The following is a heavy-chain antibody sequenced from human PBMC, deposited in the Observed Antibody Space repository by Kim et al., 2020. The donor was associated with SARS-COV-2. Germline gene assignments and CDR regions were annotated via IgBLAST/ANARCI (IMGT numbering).Heavy chain of an antibody. CDR3: VCGHDSGYDSPPLFDY. J-gene: IGHJ4*02. V-gene: IGHV1-18*04. Sequence: ASVKVSCKASGYTFTSYGISWVRQAPGQGLEWMGWISAYNGNTNYAQKLQGRVTMTTDTSTSTAYMELRSLRSDDTAVYYFVCGHDSGYDSPPLFDYWGQGTLVTVSS. D-gene: IGHD5-12*01. CDR1: GYTFTSYG. CDR2: ISAYNGNT.